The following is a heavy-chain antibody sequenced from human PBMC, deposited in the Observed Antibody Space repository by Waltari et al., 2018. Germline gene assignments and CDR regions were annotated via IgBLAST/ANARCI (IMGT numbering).Heavy chain of an antibody. CDR2: IYYSGST. D-gene: IGHD2-21*01. CDR1: GGSISSSSYY. Sequence: QLQLQESGPGLVKPSETLSLTCTVSGGSISSSSYYWGWIHQPPGKGLEWIGSIYYSGSTYYNPSLKSRVTISVDTSKNQFSLKLSSVTAADTAVYYCARDRAKVYCGGDCGFDYWGQGTLVTVSS. J-gene: IGHJ4*02. CDR3: ARDRAKVYCGGDCGFDY. V-gene: IGHV4-39*07.